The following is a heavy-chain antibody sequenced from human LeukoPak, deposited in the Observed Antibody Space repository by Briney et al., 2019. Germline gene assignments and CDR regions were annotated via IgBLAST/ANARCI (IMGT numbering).Heavy chain of an antibody. CDR3: ARDYIAYDPLDY. CDR1: GFTFSTYD. D-gene: IGHD3-3*01. Sequence: PGGSLRLSCAASGFTFSTYDMNWVRQAPGKGLEWVSSISSRSSSIYYADSVKGRFTISRDNAKDSLYLQMNSLRAEDTAVYWCARDYIAYDPLDYWGQGTLSPSPQ. V-gene: IGHV3-21*01. CDR2: ISSRSSSI. J-gene: IGHJ4*02.